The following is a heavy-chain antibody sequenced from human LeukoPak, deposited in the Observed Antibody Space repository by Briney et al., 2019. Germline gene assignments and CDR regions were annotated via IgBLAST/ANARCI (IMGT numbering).Heavy chain of an antibody. J-gene: IGHJ4*02. CDR2: VYYTGST. CDR3: AREDSSSRFDY. CDR1: GGSINSYY. Sequence: SETLSLTCTVAGGSINSYYWSWIRQPPGKGLEWIGYVYYTGSTNDSPSLKSRVAISVDTSKNQLSLKLTSVTAADTAVYYCAREDSSSRFDYWGQGSLVTVSS. D-gene: IGHD6-13*01. V-gene: IGHV4-59*01.